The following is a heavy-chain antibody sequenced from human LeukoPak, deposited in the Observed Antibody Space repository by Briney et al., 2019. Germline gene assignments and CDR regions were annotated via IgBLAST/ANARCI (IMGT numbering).Heavy chain of an antibody. Sequence: GRSLRLSCAASGFTFSSYAMHWVRQAPGKGLEWVAVISYDGSNKYYADSVKGRFTISRDNSKNTLYLQMNSLRAEDTAVYYCARDSLPYCSSTSCQFFDYWGQGTLATVSS. CDR2: ISYDGSNK. J-gene: IGHJ4*02. CDR3: ARDSLPYCSSTSCQFFDY. D-gene: IGHD2-2*01. V-gene: IGHV3-30*04. CDR1: GFTFSSYA.